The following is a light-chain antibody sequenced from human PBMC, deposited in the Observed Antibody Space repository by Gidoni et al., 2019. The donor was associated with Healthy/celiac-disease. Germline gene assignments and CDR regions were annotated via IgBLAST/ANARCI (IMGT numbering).Light chain of an antibody. CDR1: QGIRND. CDR2: AAS. V-gene: IGKV1-6*01. CDR3: LQDYNYPYT. Sequence: AIQMTQPPSSLSASVGDRVTITCRASQGIRNDLGWYQQKPGKAPKLLIYAASSLQSGVPSRFSGSGSGTDVTLTSSSLKPEDFATYYWLQDYNYPYTFGQGTKLEIK. J-gene: IGKJ2*01.